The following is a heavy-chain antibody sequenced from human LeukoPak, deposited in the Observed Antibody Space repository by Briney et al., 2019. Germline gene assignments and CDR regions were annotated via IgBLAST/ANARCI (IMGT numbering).Heavy chain of an antibody. J-gene: IGHJ5*02. D-gene: IGHD3-10*01. V-gene: IGHV1-46*01. Sequence: GASVKVSCKASGYTFTSYYMHWVRQAPGQGLEWMGIINPSGGSTSYAQKFQGRVTMTRDTSTSTVYMELSSLRSEDTAVYYCARDLWFGEASNWFDPWGQGTLVTVSS. CDR3: ARDLWFGEASNWFDP. CDR2: INPSGGST. CDR1: GYTFTSYY.